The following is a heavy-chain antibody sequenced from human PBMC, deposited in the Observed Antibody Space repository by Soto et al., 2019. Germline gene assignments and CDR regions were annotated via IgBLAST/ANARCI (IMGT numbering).Heavy chain of an antibody. D-gene: IGHD3-10*01. CDR2: TYYRSKWYN. V-gene: IGHV6-1*01. Sequence: SQTLSLTCAISGDSVSSNSAAWNWIRQSPSRGLEWLGRTYYRSKWYNDYAVSVKSRITINTDTSKNQFSLQLNSVTPEDTAVYYCARDEFGQWPTLGGMDVWGQGTTVTVSS. CDR1: GDSVSSNSAA. CDR3: ARDEFGQWPTLGGMDV. J-gene: IGHJ6*02.